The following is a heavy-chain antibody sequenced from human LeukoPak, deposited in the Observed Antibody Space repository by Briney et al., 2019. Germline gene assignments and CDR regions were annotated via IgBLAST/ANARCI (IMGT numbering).Heavy chain of an antibody. CDR2: IHTNGGT. Sequence: SQTLSLICTVSGDSVSIGSYYWSWIRQPAGKGPEWIGHIHTNGGTKYNPSLESRVTISLETSDNQFSLELNSVTATDTAVYYCARSIAVTGKSWLDPWGQGTLVTVSS. V-gene: IGHV4-61*09. D-gene: IGHD6-19*01. CDR3: ARSIAVTGKSWLDP. J-gene: IGHJ5*02. CDR1: GDSVSIGSYY.